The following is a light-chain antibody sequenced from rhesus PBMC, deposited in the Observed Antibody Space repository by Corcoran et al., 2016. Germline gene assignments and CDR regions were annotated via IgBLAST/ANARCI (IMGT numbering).Light chain of an antibody. CDR1: QGISSW. CDR3: QQYNSAPFT. J-gene: IGKJ3*01. V-gene: IGKV1-21*01. CDR2: KAA. Sequence: DILMTQSPSSLSASVGDRVTITCRASQGISSWLAWYQQKQGKAPKLLIYKAASLQSGVPSRFSGSGSGTDFTLTISSLQPEDFATYYCQQYNSAPFTFGPGTKLDIK.